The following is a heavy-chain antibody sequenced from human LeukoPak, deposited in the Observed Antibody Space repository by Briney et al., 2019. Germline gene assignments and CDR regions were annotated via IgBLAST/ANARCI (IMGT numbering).Heavy chain of an antibody. J-gene: IGHJ5*02. V-gene: IGHV4-61*09. Sequence: SETLSLTCTVSGGSISSGSYYWSWIRQPAGKGLEWIGHIYTSGSTNYNPSLKSRVTISVDTSKNQFSLKLSSVTATDTAVYYCARGGPYCSGGGCYSRTSNWFDPWGQGTLVTASS. D-gene: IGHD2-15*01. CDR3: ARGGPYCSGGGCYSRTSNWFDP. CDR1: GGSISSGSYY. CDR2: IYTSGST.